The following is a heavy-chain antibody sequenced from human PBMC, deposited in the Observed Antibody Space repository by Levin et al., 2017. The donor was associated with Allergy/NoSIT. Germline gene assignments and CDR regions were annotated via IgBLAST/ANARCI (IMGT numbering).Heavy chain of an antibody. D-gene: IGHD4-17*01. V-gene: IGHV4-59*01. CDR2: IYYSGST. Sequence: TSETLSLTCTVSGGSISSYYWSWIRQPPGKGLEWIGYIYYSGSTNYNPSLKSRVTISVDTSKNQFSLKLSSVTAADTAVYYCARGNYGDYGIDYFDYWGQGTLVTVSS. J-gene: IGHJ4*02. CDR1: GGSISSYY. CDR3: ARGNYGDYGIDYFDY.